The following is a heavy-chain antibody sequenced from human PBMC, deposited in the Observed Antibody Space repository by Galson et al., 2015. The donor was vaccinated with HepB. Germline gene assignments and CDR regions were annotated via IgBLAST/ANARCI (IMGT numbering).Heavy chain of an antibody. CDR3: ATDSWRGALRLHYYYGMDV. D-gene: IGHD3-3*01. CDR2: ISYDGSSE. Sequence: SLRLSCAVSGFTFNNYAMHWVRQAPGRGLEWVAAISYDGSSEFYANSVRGRFTISRDNSKNTLYLRIDSLRTEDTALYYCATDSWRGALRLHYYYGMDVWGQGTTVTVSS. CDR1: GFTFNNYA. V-gene: IGHV3-30*03. J-gene: IGHJ6*02.